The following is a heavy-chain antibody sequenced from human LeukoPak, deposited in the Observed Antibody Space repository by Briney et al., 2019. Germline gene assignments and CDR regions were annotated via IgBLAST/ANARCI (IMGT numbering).Heavy chain of an antibody. D-gene: IGHD6-13*01. Sequence: ASVKVSCKASGYTFTGYYMHWVRQAPGQGLEWMGWINPNSGGTNHAQKFQGRVTMTRDTSISTAYMELSRLRSDDTAVYYCARDPSYPGIAAAGHFFDYWGQGTLVTVSS. CDR2: INPNSGGT. CDR3: ARDPSYPGIAAAGHFFDY. V-gene: IGHV1-2*02. CDR1: GYTFTGYY. J-gene: IGHJ4*02.